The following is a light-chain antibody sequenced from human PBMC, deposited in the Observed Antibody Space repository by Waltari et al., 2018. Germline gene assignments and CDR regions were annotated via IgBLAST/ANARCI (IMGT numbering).Light chain of an antibody. CDR2: KDS. Sequence: SYELTQPPSVSVSPGQTARLTCSGDMFPRQYAYWYQKKPGQAPVMVIEKDSERPSGVPERFSGSSSGTTVSLIISGVRAEDEAEYYCQSIDSRGAAFGGGTTLTVL. J-gene: IGLJ3*02. CDR3: QSIDSRGAA. V-gene: IGLV3-25*03. CDR1: MFPRQY.